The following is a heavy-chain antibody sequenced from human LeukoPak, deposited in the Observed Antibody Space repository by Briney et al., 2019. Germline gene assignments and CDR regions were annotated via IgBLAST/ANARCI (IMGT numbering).Heavy chain of an antibody. J-gene: IGHJ3*02. CDR1: GFSFSSYA. D-gene: IGHD2-21*01. V-gene: IGHV3-23*01. Sequence: GGSLRLSCAASGFSFSSYAMSWVRQAPGKGLEWVSAISRSDGTWNVDSARGRFTISRDNSKNTLYLQMNSLRAEDTALYYCVRDRRFPDDVFDIWGQGTMVTVSS. CDR3: VRDRRFPDDVFDI. CDR2: ISRSDGT.